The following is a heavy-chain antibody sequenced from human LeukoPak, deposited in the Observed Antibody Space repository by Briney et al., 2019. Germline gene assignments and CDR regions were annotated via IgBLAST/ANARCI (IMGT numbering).Heavy chain of an antibody. CDR3: AKFFGYYDILTGYYIFDY. J-gene: IGHJ4*02. D-gene: IGHD3-9*01. CDR1: GFRFNTYW. Sequence: GGSLRLSCAASGFRFNTYWMSWVRQAPGKGLEWVANIKQDGNEKYYADSVKGRFTISRDNGKNSLDLQMNSLRADDTAVYYCAKFFGYYDILTGYYIFDYWGQGTLVTVSS. CDR2: IKQDGNEK. V-gene: IGHV3-7*01.